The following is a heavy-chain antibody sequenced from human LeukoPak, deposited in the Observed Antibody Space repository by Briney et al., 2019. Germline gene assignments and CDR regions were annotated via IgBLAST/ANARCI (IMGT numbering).Heavy chain of an antibody. CDR3: AKGSLARGFDS. J-gene: IGHJ4*02. CDR1: GFTFGDYA. CDR2: ISGSGGST. V-gene: IGHV3-23*01. Sequence: GGSLRLSCTASGFTFGDYAMSWVRQAPGKGLEWVSAISGSGGSTYYADSVKGRFTISRDNSKNTLYLQVNSLRAEDAAVYYCAKGSLARGFDSWGQGTLVTVSS. D-gene: IGHD3-10*01.